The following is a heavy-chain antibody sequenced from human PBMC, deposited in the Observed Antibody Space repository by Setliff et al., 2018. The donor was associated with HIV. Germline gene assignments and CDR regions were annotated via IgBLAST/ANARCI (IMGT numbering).Heavy chain of an antibody. D-gene: IGHD3-3*01. V-gene: IGHV3-49*04. CDR2: IRSQAYGGTP. CDR3: TTRAVPSRWGELQFLERYYYSMDV. CDR1: GFNFGDYG. J-gene: IGHJ6*03. Sequence: GGSLRLSCIASGFNFGDYGMTWVRQAPGKGLEWVGFIRSQAYGGTPEYAAPVKGRFTISRDDSKNTLYLQMNSLKIEDTAVYYCTTRAVPSRWGELQFLERYYYSMDVWGKGTTVTVSS.